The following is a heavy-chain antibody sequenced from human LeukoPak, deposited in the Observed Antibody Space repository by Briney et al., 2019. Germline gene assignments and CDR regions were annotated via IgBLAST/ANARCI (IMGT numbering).Heavy chain of an antibody. CDR3: ARGSDFGDY. V-gene: IGHV4-59*11. CDR1: GGSISSHY. CDR2: MFYSGST. Sequence: PSETLSLTCTVSGGSISSHYWSWIQQPPGKGLEWIGYMFYSGSTNYNPSLKSRVTISINTSKNQSSLRLSSVTAADTAVYYCARGSDFGDYWGQGTLVTVSS. J-gene: IGHJ4*02. D-gene: IGHD4-17*01.